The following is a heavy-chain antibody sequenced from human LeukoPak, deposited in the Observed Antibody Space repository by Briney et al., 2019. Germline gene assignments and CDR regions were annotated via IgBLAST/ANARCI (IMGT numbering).Heavy chain of an antibody. J-gene: IGHJ5*02. CDR3: ARHSPQWLVLLYRFDP. Sequence: PSETLSLTCAVYGGSFSGYYWSWIRQPPGKGLEWIGEINHSGSTNYNPSLKSRVTISVDTSKNQSSLKLSSVTAADTAVYYCARHSPQWLVLLYRFDPWGQGTLVTVSS. D-gene: IGHD6-19*01. CDR1: GGSFSGYY. CDR2: INHSGST. V-gene: IGHV4-34*01.